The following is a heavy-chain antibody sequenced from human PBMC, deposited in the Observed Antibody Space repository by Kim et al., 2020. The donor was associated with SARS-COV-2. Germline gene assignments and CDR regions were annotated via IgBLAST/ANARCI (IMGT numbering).Heavy chain of an antibody. V-gene: IGHV1-3*01. CDR3: ARDRAGIVGASAAFDS. CDR1: GYTFTSYV. CDR2: INAGNGNT. J-gene: IGHJ3*02. Sequence: ASVKVSCKASGYTFTSYVIHWVRQAPGQRLEWMGWINAGNGNTKYSQKFQGRVTITRDTSASTAYMDLSSLRSEDTAVYYCARDRAGIVGASAAFDSWGQ. D-gene: IGHD1-26*01.